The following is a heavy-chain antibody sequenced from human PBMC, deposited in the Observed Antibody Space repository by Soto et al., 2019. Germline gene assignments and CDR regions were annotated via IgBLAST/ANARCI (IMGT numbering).Heavy chain of an antibody. CDR3: AKDVEWSLDF. D-gene: IGHD3-3*01. CDR2: INEDGSAK. Sequence: GGSLRLSCAASGFIFSSFWMNWVRQAPGRGMEWVAKINEDGSAKYFADSVEGRFTISRDNAKNSLFLQMSSLRDEDTAIYYCAKDVEWSLDFWGQGTLVTVSS. CDR1: GFIFSSFW. V-gene: IGHV3-7*01. J-gene: IGHJ4*02.